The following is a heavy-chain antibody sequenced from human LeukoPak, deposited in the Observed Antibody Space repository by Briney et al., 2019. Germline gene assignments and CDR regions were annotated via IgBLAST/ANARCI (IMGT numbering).Heavy chain of an antibody. CDR1: GFTFSSYT. Sequence: GGSLRLSCAASGFTFSSYTMNWVRQAPGKGLEGVSYISSSSTIYYSDSVKGGFTISRDNAKNSLYLQMNSLRAEDTAVYYCAREDGDYVFYYYYYMDVWGKGTTVTVSS. J-gene: IGHJ6*03. CDR3: AREDGDYVFYYYYYMDV. V-gene: IGHV3-48*04. D-gene: IGHD4-17*01. CDR2: ISSSSTI.